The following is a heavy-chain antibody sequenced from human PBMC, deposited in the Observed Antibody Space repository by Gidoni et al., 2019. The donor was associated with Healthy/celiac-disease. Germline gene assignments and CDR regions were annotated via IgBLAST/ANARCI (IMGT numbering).Heavy chain of an antibody. V-gene: IGHV3-49*03. Sequence: EVQLVASGGGLVQPGRSLRLSCTASGFTFGDYAIGWFRQAPGKGLEWVGFIRSKAYGGTTEYAASVKGRFTISRDDSKSIAYLQMNSLKTEDTAVYYCTRASYDYVWGSYSAFDIWGQGTMVTVSS. CDR2: IRSKAYGGTT. CDR1: GFTFGDYA. J-gene: IGHJ3*02. CDR3: TRASYDYVWGSYSAFDI. D-gene: IGHD3-16*01.